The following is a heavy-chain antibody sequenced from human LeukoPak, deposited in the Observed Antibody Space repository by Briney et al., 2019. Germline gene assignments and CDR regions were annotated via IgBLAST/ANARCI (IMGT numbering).Heavy chain of an antibody. D-gene: IGHD3-22*01. J-gene: IGHJ4*02. CDR1: GFTFSSYS. CDR3: AGVSVTYYYDSSGYYFDY. Sequence: GGSLRLSCAASGFTFSSYSMNWVRQAPGKGQEWVSSISSSSSYIYYADSVKGRFTISRDNAKNSLYLQMNSLRAEDTAVYYCAGVSVTYYYDSSGYYFDYWGQGTLVTVSS. V-gene: IGHV3-21*01. CDR2: ISSSSSYI.